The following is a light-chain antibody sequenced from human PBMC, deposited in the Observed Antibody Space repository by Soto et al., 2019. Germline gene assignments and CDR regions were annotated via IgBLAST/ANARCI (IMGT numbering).Light chain of an antibody. CDR2: GAS. V-gene: IGKV3-20*01. J-gene: IGKJ1*01. CDR1: QSINSF. Sequence: EIVLTQSPGTLYLSPGEGATLSCRASQSINSFLAWYQQRRGQAPRLLIHGASNRPTGIPDRFSGSGSGTDFTLTISRLEPEDFAVYYCQQYGGSPRTFGQGTKVEV. CDR3: QQYGGSPRT.